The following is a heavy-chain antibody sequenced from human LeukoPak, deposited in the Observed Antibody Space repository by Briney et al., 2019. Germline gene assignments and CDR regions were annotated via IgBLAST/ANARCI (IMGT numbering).Heavy chain of an antibody. CDR1: GYTFTSYY. V-gene: IGHV1-46*01. J-gene: IGHJ4*02. D-gene: IGHD3-22*01. Sequence: GASVKVSCKASGYTFTSYYMYWVRQAPGQGLEWMGIINPRGGSTTYAQKFQGRVTMTRNTSTSTVYMELSSLRSEDTAVYYCARDPRSYDSSGPEDYWGQGTLVTVSS. CDR2: INPRGGST. CDR3: ARDPRSYDSSGPEDY.